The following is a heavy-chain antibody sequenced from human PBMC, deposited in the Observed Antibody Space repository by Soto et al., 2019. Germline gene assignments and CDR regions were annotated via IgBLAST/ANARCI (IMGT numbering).Heavy chain of an antibody. Sequence: SETLSLTCTVSGGSISSSSYYWGWIRQPPGKGLEWIGSIYYSGSTYYNPSLKSRVTISVDTSKNQFSLKLSSVTAADTAVYYRARHTPAIAISDHWGQGTLATASS. CDR3: ARHTPAIAISDH. J-gene: IGHJ4*02. V-gene: IGHV4-39*01. CDR1: GGSISSSSYY. CDR2: IYYSGST. D-gene: IGHD2-21*01.